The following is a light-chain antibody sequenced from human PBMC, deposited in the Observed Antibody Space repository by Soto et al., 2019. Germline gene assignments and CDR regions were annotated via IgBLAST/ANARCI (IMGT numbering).Light chain of an antibody. CDR3: QQFNNWLFT. CDR1: QSVSSN. J-gene: IGKJ3*01. CDR2: DAC. Sequence: EIVMTQSPATLSVSPGVRATLSCRASQSVSSNLAWYQQKPGLAPMLLLYDACAKPTGIPAGFSGSGSGTEFTLTISGLQCEDFAVYYIQQFNNWLFTVGRGTKVDIK. V-gene: IGKV3D-15*01.